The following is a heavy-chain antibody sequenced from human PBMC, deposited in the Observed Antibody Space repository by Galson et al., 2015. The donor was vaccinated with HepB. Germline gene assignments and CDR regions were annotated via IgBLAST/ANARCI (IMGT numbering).Heavy chain of an antibody. V-gene: IGHV1-69*13. J-gene: IGHJ3*02. D-gene: IGHD2-2*01. CDR3: ARASLPYQLLGTFDI. CDR2: IIPIFGTA. Sequence: SVKVSCKASGGTFSTYAITWVRQAPGQGLEWMGGIIPIFGTANYAQKFQDRVTITADESTTTAYMGLSSLRSGDTAVYYCARASLPYQLLGTFDIWGQGTMVTVSS. CDR1: GGTFSTYA.